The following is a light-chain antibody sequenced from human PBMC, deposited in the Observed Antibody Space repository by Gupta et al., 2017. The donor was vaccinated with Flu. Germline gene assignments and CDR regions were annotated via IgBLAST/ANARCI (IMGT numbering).Light chain of an antibody. V-gene: IGLV3-9*01. CDR3: QGGDTSAYV. CDR2: RDT. J-gene: IGLJ1*01. Sequence: GQAPVLVIYRDTTRSAGIPGRFSGSNSGNTATLTISRAQAGDEDDYYCQGGDTSAYVFGTGTRVTVL.